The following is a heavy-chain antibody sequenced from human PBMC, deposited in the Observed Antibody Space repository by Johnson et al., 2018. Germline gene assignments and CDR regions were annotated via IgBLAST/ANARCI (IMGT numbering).Heavy chain of an antibody. J-gene: IGHJ6*03. CDR2: LSHSGKNE. CDR1: GFTFSTYG. V-gene: IGHV3-30*18. CDR3: AKDKSNNYYYYRDV. D-gene: IGHD2/OR15-2a*01. Sequence: QVQLVQSGGGVVQPRRSLRLSCAASGFTFSTYGMHWVRQAPGKGLEWVAFLSHSGKNEFYADSVKGRFTISRDNSNNTLYLQMDNLRVEDTAIYYCAKDKSNNYYYYRDVWGKGTPVTVSS.